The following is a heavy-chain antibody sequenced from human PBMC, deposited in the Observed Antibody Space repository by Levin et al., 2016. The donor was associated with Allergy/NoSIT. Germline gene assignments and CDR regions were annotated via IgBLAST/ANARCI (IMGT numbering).Heavy chain of an antibody. Sequence: SETLSLTCTVSGGSMAGYYLTWVRQPAGKGLEWIGRIFTIGSTQYNPSLSRRVTMSVDTANNQFSLNLTSVTAADTAIYYCARFIYSSGEPDYWGQGTLVTVSS. CDR2: IFTIGST. D-gene: IGHD3-22*01. V-gene: IGHV4-4*07. CDR1: GGSMAGYY. J-gene: IGHJ4*02. CDR3: ARFIYSSGEPDY.